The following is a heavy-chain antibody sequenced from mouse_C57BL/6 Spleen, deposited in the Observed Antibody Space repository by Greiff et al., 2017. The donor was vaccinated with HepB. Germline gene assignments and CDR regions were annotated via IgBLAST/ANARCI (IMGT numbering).Heavy chain of an antibody. V-gene: IGHV7-3*01. CDR2: ISNKANGYTT. D-gene: IGHD2-4*01. CDR3: ARRYDYNYFDY. Sequence: EVMLVESGGGLVQPGGSLSLSCAASGFTFTDYYMSWVRQPPGKALEWLGFISNKANGYTTEYSASVKGRFTISRDNSQSILYLQMNALRAEDSATYYCARRYDYNYFDYWGQGTTLTVSS. J-gene: IGHJ2*01. CDR1: GFTFTDYY.